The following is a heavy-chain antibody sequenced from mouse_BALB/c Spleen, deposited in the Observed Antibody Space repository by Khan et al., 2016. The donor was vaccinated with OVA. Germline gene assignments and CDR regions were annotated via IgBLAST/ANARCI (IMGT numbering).Heavy chain of an antibody. CDR2: INTHSGVP. V-gene: IGHV9-4*02. CDR3: ARGGAAYYMNDGGAMEY. J-gene: IGHJ4*01. CDR1: GYTFTTAG. Sequence: QIQLVQSGPELKKPGETVRISCKASGYTFTTAGIQWVQKMPGKGLKWIGWINTHSGVPKYAEDFKGRFAFSLEISVNTAYLQITNLKNEDTATYFCARGGAAYYMNDGGAMEYWGQGTLGTV. D-gene: IGHD2-14*01.